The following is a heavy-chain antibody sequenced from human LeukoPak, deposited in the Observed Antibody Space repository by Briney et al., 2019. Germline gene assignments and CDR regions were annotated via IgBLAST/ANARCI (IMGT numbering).Heavy chain of an antibody. CDR1: GFTFSSYW. Sequence: GGSLRLSCAASGFTFSSYWMHWVRQAPGKGLVWVSRINSDGSSTSYADSVKGRFTISRDNAKNTLYLQMNSLRAEDTAVYYCARDYRRGIQLWPLYFDYWGQGTLVTVSS. D-gene: IGHD5-18*01. CDR3: ARDYRRGIQLWPLYFDY. J-gene: IGHJ4*02. V-gene: IGHV3-74*01. CDR2: INSDGSST.